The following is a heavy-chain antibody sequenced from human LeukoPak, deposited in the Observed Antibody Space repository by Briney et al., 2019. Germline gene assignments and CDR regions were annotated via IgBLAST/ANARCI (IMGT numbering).Heavy chain of an antibody. CDR1: GFTFSSYW. D-gene: IGHD2-15*01. Sequence: GSLRLSCAASGFTFSSYWMHWVRQAPGKGLVWVSRIDGDGRTTSYADSVKGRFTISRDNAKNTLYLQMNSLRAEDTAVYYCARAYCSGGSCYPRVTDYWGQGTLVTVSS. J-gene: IGHJ4*02. CDR3: ARAYCSGGSCYPRVTDY. CDR2: IDGDGRTT. V-gene: IGHV3-74*01.